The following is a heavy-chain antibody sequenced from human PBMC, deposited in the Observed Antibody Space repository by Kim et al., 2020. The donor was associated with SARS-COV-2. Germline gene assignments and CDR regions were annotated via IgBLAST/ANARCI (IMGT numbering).Heavy chain of an antibody. D-gene: IGHD5-18*01. CDR2: IYYSGST. Sequence: SETLSLTCTVSGGSISSSSYYWGWIRQPPGKGLEWIGSIYYSGSTYYNPSLKSRVTISVDTSKNQFSLKLSSVTAADTAVYYCARRIQLRRAFDYWGQGTLVTVSS. CDR1: GGSISSSSYY. CDR3: ARRIQLRRAFDY. J-gene: IGHJ4*02. V-gene: IGHV4-39*01.